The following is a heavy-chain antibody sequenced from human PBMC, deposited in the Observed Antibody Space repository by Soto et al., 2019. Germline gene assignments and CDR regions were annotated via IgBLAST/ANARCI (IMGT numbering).Heavy chain of an antibody. Sequence: GGSLRLSCAASGFTFSSYGMHWVRQAPGKGLEWVAVIWYDGSNKYYADSVKGRFTISRDNSKNTLYLQMNSLRAEDTAVYYCAKGPLVGAIHFDCWGQGTLVTVSS. CDR2: IWYDGSNK. CDR3: AKGPLVGAIHFDC. V-gene: IGHV3-30*02. D-gene: IGHD1-26*01. CDR1: GFTFSSYG. J-gene: IGHJ4*02.